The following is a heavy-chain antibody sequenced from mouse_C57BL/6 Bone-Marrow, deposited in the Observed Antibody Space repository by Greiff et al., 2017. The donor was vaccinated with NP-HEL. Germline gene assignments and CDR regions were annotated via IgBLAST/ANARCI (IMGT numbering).Heavy chain of an antibody. CDR3: ARRGNYGSSLGWFAY. CDR2: INPGSGGT. Sequence: VKLQESGAELVRPGTSVKVSCKASGYAFTNYLIEWVKQRPGQGLEWIGVINPGSGGTNYNEKFKGKATLTADKSSSTAYMQLSSLTSEDSAVYFCARRGNYGSSLGWFAYWGQGTLVTVSA. D-gene: IGHD1-1*01. CDR1: GYAFTNYL. V-gene: IGHV1-54*01. J-gene: IGHJ3*01.